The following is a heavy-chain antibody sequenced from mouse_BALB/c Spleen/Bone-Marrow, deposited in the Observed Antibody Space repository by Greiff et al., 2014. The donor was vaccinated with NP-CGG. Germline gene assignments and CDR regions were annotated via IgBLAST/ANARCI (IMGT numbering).Heavy chain of an antibody. V-gene: IGHV2-9*02. CDR1: GFSLTSYG. CDR2: IWADGST. J-gene: IGHJ4*01. CDR3: SRITTVTGAMDY. Sequence: QVQLQQSGPGLVAPSQSLSITCTASGFSLTSYGVHWVRQPPGKGLEWLGVIWADGSTNYNSALMSRLSISKDNSKSQVFLKMNSLQTDDTAMYYCSRITTVTGAMDYWGQGTSVTVSS. D-gene: IGHD1-2*01.